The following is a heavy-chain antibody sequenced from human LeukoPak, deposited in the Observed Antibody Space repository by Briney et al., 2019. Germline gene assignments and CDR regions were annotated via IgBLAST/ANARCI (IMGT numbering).Heavy chain of an antibody. V-gene: IGHV1-8*02. J-gene: IGHJ4*02. D-gene: IGHD5-18*01. Sequence: ASVKVSCKASGYTFTGHYIHWVRQAPGQGLEWMGWMNPKSGNTGYLQKFQGRVTMTRDTSMSTAFMELSSLTSEDTAVYYCARGVNSQGTAMVLFDSWGQGSLVTVSA. CDR2: MNPKSGNT. CDR3: ARGVNSQGTAMVLFDS. CDR1: GYTFTGHY.